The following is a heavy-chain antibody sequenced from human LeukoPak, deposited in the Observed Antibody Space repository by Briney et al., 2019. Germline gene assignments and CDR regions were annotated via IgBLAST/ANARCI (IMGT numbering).Heavy chain of an antibody. CDR1: GYTFTCYY. J-gene: IGHJ3*02. Sequence: ASVKVSCKASGYTFTCYYMHWVRQAPGQGLEWMGWINPNSGGTNYAQKFQGRVTMTRDTSISTAYMELSRLRSNDTAVYYCARASLGRGFLGLDLIKYAFDIWGQGTMVTVSS. CDR2: INPNSGGT. V-gene: IGHV1-2*02. D-gene: IGHD3-3*01. CDR3: ARASLGRGFLGLDLIKYAFDI.